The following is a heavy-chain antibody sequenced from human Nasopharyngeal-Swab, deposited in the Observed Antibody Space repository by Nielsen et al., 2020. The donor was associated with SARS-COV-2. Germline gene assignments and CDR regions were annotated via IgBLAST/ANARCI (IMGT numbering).Heavy chain of an antibody. V-gene: IGHV4-34*01. Sequence: RQAPGKGLEWIGEINHSGSTNYNPSLKSRVTISVDTSKNQFSLKLSSVTAADTAVYYCANRVYYYDSSGYRQTALFDYWGQGTLVTV. CDR3: ANRVYYYDSSGYRQTALFDY. D-gene: IGHD3-22*01. CDR2: INHSGST. J-gene: IGHJ4*02.